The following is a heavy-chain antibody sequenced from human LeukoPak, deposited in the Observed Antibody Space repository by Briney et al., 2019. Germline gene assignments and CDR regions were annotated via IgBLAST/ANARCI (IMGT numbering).Heavy chain of an antibody. CDR2: ISSSGSTI. V-gene: IGHV3-48*03. J-gene: IGHJ4*02. Sequence: PGGSLRLSCAASGFTFSSYEMNWVRQAPGKGLDWVSYISSSGSTIYYADSVKGRFTISRDNAKNSLYLQMNSLRAEDTAVYYCARANWNYGLYFDYWGQGTLVTVSS. D-gene: IGHD1-7*01. CDR1: GFTFSSYE. CDR3: ARANWNYGLYFDY.